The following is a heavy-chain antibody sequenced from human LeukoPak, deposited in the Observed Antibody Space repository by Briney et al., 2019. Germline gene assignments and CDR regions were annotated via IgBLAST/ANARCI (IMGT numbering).Heavy chain of an antibody. V-gene: IGHV3-66*01. Sequence: PGGSLRLSCAASGFTVSSNYMSWVRQAPGKGLEWVSVIYSGGSTYYADSVKGRFTISRDNSKNTLCLQMSSLRAEDTAVYYCARYGYCSGGSCYDPDYWGQGTLVTVSS. D-gene: IGHD2-15*01. CDR2: IYSGGST. J-gene: IGHJ4*02. CDR3: ARYGYCSGGSCYDPDY. CDR1: GFTVSSNY.